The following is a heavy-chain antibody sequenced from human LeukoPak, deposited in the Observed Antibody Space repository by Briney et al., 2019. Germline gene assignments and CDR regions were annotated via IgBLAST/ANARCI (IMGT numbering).Heavy chain of an antibody. D-gene: IGHD1-26*01. CDR1: GYTFTGYY. Sequence: ASVKVSCKASGYTFTGYYMHWVRQAPGQGLEWMGWINAYNGNTNYAQKLQGRVTMTTDTSTSTAYMELRSLRSDDTAVYYCARPNSGSWGDYFDYWGQGTLITVSS. J-gene: IGHJ4*02. V-gene: IGHV1-18*04. CDR3: ARPNSGSWGDYFDY. CDR2: INAYNGNT.